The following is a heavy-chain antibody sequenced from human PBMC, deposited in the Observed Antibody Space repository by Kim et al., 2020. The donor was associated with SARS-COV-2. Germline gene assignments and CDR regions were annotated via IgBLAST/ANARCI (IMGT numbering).Heavy chain of an antibody. CDR1: GFTFSAYD. CDR3: ESGTCLSLGGAWYVAFD. J-gene: IGHJ2*01. CDR2: ISSTADNT. D-gene: IGHD2-15*01. V-gene: IGHV3-11*01. Sequence: GGSLRLSCAASGFTFSAYDMSWVRQAPGKGLEWVSVISSTADNTYYADSVKGRFTFSRDSAKNKMYLQLNSLRAEATAVYYCESGTCLSLGGAWYVAFD.